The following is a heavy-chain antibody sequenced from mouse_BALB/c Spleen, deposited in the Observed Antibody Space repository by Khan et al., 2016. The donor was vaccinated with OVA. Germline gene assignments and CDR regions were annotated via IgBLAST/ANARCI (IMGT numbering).Heavy chain of an antibody. J-gene: IGHJ4*01. V-gene: IGHV2-6*02. Sequence: QVQLKQSGPGLVAPSQSLSITCTVSGFSLTSYGVHWVRQPPGKGLEWLVVIWSDGNTNYNSVLIYRLSISKYNSKSQVFLKMNSLQTDDTAIYYCARWFDGYSSLYAMDYWGQGTSVTVSA. CDR2: IWSDGNT. CDR3: ARWFDGYSSLYAMDY. D-gene: IGHD2-3*01. CDR1: GFSLTSYG.